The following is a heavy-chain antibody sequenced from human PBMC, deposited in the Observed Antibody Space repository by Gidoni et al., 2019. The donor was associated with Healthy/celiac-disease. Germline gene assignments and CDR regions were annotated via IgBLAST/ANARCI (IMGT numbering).Heavy chain of an antibody. D-gene: IGHD3-22*01. CDR3: AKGRSGYYEVAGYDY. CDR1: GFTVDACA. J-gene: IGHJ4*02. V-gene: IGHV3-9*01. CDR2: ISWNSGSI. Sequence: EVQLVESGGGLVQPGRSLSLSCAGCGFTVDACAMPWVRQVPGKGLAWVSGISWNSGSIGYADSVKGRFTISRDNAKNSLYLQMNSLRAEDTALYYCAKGRSGYYEVAGYDYWGQGTLVTVSS.